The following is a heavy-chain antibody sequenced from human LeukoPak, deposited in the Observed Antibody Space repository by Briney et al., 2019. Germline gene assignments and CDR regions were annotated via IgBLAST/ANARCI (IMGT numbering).Heavy chain of an antibody. CDR3: ARQGYTGSHYFIDF. Sequence: PSETLSLTCTVSSGSISSYHWGWVPQRPGKGLGWFGRIYTTGTTHYNPSLKSRLTMSVDTSTNQFSLNLTSVTAADTAVYYCARQGYTGSHYFIDFRSQGTLVAVS. D-gene: IGHD1-26*01. CDR2: IYTTGTT. V-gene: IGHV4-4*07. CDR1: SGSISSYH. J-gene: IGHJ4*02.